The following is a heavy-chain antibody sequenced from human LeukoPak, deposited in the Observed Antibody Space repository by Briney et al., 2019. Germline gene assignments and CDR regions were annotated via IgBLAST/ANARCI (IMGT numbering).Heavy chain of an antibody. CDR3: AKDGDGVAASE. V-gene: IGHV3-23*01. Sequence: GGSLRLSCAASGFTFRSYGMSWVRQAPGKGLEWVSSISGSGGSTYYADSVKGRFTISRDNSKNTVYLQMNSLRAEDTAVYYCAKDGDGVAASEGGQGTLVTVSS. D-gene: IGHD3-3*01. J-gene: IGHJ4*02. CDR2: ISGSGGST. CDR1: GFTFRSYG.